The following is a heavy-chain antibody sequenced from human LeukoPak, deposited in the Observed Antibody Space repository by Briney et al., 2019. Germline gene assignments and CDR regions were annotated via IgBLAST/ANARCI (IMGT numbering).Heavy chain of an antibody. CDR1: GGSISRSSLY. CDR3: ARQTGSGLFILP. Sequence: SETLSLTCSVSGGSISRSSLYWDWIRQPPGKGLEWIGSISYSGNTYYNPSLKSQVSISIDTSKNQFSLRLTSVTAADTAVYYCARQTGSGLFILPGGQGTLVTVSS. CDR2: ISYSGNT. V-gene: IGHV4-39*01. J-gene: IGHJ4*02. D-gene: IGHD3/OR15-3a*01.